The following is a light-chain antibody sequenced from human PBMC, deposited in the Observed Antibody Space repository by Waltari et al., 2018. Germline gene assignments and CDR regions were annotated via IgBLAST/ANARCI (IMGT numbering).Light chain of an antibody. J-gene: IGLJ3*02. CDR2: DDA. V-gene: IGLV3-21*02. Sequence: SYVLTQPPSVSLAPGQTARITCGGDNIGSKSVHGYQPRPGQAPTLVVYDDADRPSGIPERFSGSSSGNTATLTISRVEVGDEADYYCQLWDSDTAHVLFGGGTKLTVL. CDR1: NIGSKS. CDR3: QLWDSDTAHVL.